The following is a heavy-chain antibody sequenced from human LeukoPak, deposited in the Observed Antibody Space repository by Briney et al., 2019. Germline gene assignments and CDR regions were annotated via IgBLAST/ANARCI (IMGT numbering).Heavy chain of an antibody. D-gene: IGHD6-13*01. CDR2: ISGSGGST. J-gene: IGHJ4*02. CDR1: GFTFSSYA. CDR3: AKTPLIAPASSDDY. V-gene: IGHV3-23*01. Sequence: GGSLRLSCAASGFTFSSYAMSWVRQAPGKGLEWVSAISGSGGSTYYADSVKGRFTISRDNSKNTLYLQMNSLRAEDTAVYYCAKTPLIAPASSDDYWGQGTLVTVSS.